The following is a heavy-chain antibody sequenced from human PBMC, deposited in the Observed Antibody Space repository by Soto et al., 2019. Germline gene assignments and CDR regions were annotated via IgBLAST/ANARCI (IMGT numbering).Heavy chain of an antibody. CDR1: GGSFSGYY. J-gene: IGHJ4*02. V-gene: IGHV4-34*01. D-gene: IGHD6-19*01. CDR3: ARGRPSSGWYFNFDY. CDR2: INHSGST. Sequence: QVQLQQWGAGLLKPSETLSLTCAVYGGSFSGYYWSWIRQPPGKGLEWIGEINHSGSTNYNPSLKSRVTISVDTSKNQFSLKLSSVTAADTAVYYCARGRPSSGWYFNFDYWGQGTLVTVSS.